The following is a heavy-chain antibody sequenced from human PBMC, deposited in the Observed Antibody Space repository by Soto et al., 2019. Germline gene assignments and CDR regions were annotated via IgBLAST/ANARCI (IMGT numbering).Heavy chain of an antibody. V-gene: IGHV1-3*01. J-gene: IGHJ4*02. CDR1: GYTFTSYA. CDR2: INAGNGNT. Sequence: ASVKVSCKASGYTFTSYAMHWVRQAPGQRLEWMGWINAGNGNTKYSQKFQGRVTITGDTSASTAYMELSSLRSEDTAVYYCARPRGGKYCSSTSCHSLGYWGQGTLVTVSS. D-gene: IGHD2-2*01. CDR3: ARPRGGKYCSSTSCHSLGY.